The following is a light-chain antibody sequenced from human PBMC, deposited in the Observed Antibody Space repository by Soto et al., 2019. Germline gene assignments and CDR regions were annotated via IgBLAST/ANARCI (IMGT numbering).Light chain of an antibody. CDR3: SSYTSSSTLRV. CDR1: SSDVGGYNY. V-gene: IGLV2-14*01. J-gene: IGLJ2*01. Sequence: QSALTQPASVSGSPGQSITISCTGTSSDVGGYNYVSWYQQHPGKAPKLMSYDVSNRPSGVSNRFSGSKSGNTASLTISGLHAEDESDYYCSSYTSSSTLRVFGGGTKLTVL. CDR2: DVS.